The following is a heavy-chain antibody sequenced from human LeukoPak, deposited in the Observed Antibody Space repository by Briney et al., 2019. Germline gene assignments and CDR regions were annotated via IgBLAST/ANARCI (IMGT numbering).Heavy chain of an antibody. Sequence: GGSLRLSCAASGFTFSSYAMSWVRQAPGKGLEWVSVISGIGVATYYADSVKGRFTISRDNSKNTLYLQMNSLRAEDTAVYYCAKRAVTTFSSGIDYWGQGTLVTVPS. V-gene: IGHV3-23*01. CDR1: GFTFSSYA. J-gene: IGHJ4*02. CDR3: AKRAVTTFSSGIDY. CDR2: ISGIGVAT. D-gene: IGHD4-17*01.